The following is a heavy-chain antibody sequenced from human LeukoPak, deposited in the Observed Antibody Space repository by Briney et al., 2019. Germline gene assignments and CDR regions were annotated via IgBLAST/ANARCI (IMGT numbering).Heavy chain of an antibody. D-gene: IGHD3-10*01. CDR2: ISGSGTVT. CDR3: AKEEARYYGSGSYYYFDY. V-gene: IGHV3-23*01. CDR1: GFTFSNHA. Sequence: GGSLRLSCAASGFTFSNHAMNWVRQAPGKGLEWVSIISGSGTVTYYADSVKGRFTISRDNSKNTLYLQMNSLRAEDTAVYYCAKEEARYYGSGSYYYFDYWGQGTLVTVSS. J-gene: IGHJ4*02.